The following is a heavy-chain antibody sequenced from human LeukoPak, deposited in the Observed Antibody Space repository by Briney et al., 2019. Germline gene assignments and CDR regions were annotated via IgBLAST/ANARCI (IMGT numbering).Heavy chain of an antibody. V-gene: IGHV4-34*01. CDR2: INHSGST. CDR1: GGSFSGYY. D-gene: IGHD2-2*01. CDR3: ARGFVEDIVVVPAASFDY. Sequence: SETLSLTCAVYGGSFSGYYWSWIRQPPGKGLEWIGEINHSGSTNYNPSHKSRVTISVDTSKNQFSLKLSSVTAADTAVYYCARGFVEDIVVVPAASFDYWGQGTLVTVSS. J-gene: IGHJ4*02.